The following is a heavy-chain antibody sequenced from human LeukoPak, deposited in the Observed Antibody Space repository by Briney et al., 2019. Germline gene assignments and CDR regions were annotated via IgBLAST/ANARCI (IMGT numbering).Heavy chain of an antibody. CDR1: GGTFSSYA. CDR3: ARPGQDGIVDP. CDR2: IIPILGIA. J-gene: IGHJ5*02. D-gene: IGHD5-24*01. Sequence: SVKVSCKASGGTFSSYAISWVRQAPGQGLEWMGRIIPILGIANYAQKFQGRVTITADKSTSTAYMELSSLRSEDTAVYYCARPGQDGIVDPWGQGTLVTVSS. V-gene: IGHV1-69*04.